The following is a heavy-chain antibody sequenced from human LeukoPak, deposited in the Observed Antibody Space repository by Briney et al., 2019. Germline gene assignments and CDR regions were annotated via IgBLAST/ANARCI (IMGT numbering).Heavy chain of an antibody. CDR1: GGSFSHYY. V-gene: IGHV4-34*01. J-gene: IGHJ4*02. CDR2: INHSGNT. CDR3: AIHYYGSGSYYPYSFSSFDY. Sequence: SETLSLTCAVYGGSFSHYYWSWIRQPPGKGLEWIGEINHSGNTNYNPSLKSRVTISVDTSKNQFSLKLSSVTAADTAVYYCAIHYYGSGSYYPYSFSSFDYWGQGTLVTVSS. D-gene: IGHD3-10*01.